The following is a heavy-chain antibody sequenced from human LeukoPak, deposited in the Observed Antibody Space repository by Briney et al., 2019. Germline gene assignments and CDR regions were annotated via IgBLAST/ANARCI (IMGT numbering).Heavy chain of an antibody. J-gene: IGHJ3*02. D-gene: IGHD3-22*01. CDR2: ISYDGSNK. CDR1: GFTFSSYA. Sequence: GGSLRLSCAASGFTFSSYAMHWVRQAPGKGLEWVAVISYDGSNKYYADSVKGRFTISRDNSKNTLYLQMNSLRAEDTAVYYCARDWGTMIVGASDIWGQGTMVTVSS. CDR3: ARDWGTMIVGASDI. V-gene: IGHV3-30-3*01.